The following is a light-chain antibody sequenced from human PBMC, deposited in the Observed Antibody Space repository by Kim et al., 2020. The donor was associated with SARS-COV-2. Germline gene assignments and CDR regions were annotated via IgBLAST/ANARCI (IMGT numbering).Light chain of an antibody. CDR1: SLRSYY. J-gene: IGLJ2*01. CDR3: NSRDSSSNHLGGV. Sequence: GQTVRITCQGTSLRSYYANWYQQKPGQAPVLVIYGKNNRPAGIPDRFSGSSSGITASLTITGAQAEDEADYYCNSRDSSSNHLGGVFGGGTQLTVL. CDR2: GKN. V-gene: IGLV3-19*01.